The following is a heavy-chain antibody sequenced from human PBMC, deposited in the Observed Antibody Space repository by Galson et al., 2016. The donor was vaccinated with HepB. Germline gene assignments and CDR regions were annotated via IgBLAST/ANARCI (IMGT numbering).Heavy chain of an antibody. CDR2: IKEDGSEK. Sequence: SLRLSCAASGFTFSSYWMSWVRQAPGKGLEWVANIKEDGSEKYYVDSVKGRFTISRDNAKNSLYLQLNSRRAEDTAVYYCAAFTRRYPFDNWGQGTLVTVSS. D-gene: IGHD2-2*02. CDR3: AAFTRRYPFDN. J-gene: IGHJ4*02. CDR1: GFTFSSYW. V-gene: IGHV3-7*01.